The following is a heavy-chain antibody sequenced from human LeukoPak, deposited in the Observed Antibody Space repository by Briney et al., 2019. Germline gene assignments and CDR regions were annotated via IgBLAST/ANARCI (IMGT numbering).Heavy chain of an antibody. V-gene: IGHV4-59*01. D-gene: IGHD3-3*01. Sequence: PSETLSLTCTVSGGSISIYYWSWIRQPPGKGLEWIGYIYYSGSTNYNPSLKSRVTISVDTSKNQFSLKLSSVTAADTAVYYCARGISPSFDIWGQGTMVTVSS. CDR2: IYYSGST. CDR3: ARGISPSFDI. CDR1: GGSISIYY. J-gene: IGHJ3*02.